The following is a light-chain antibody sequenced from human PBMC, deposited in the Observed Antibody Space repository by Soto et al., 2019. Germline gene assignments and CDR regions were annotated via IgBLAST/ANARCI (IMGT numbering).Light chain of an antibody. V-gene: IGKV3-15*01. CDR1: QSVRSK. Sequence: EIVMTQSQATLSVSPGAVATRSCRASQSVRSKSAWYQQTPGEAPRLLIYAASTRASGLPGRCGGSWARTVFTLTISSQQAEDLTDYCHQQYNNWRTFGQGTKVDIK. CDR2: AAS. CDR3: QQYNNWRT. J-gene: IGKJ1*01.